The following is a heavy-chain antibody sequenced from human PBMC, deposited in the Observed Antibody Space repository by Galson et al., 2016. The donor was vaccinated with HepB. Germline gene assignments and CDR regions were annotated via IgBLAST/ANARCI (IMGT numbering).Heavy chain of an antibody. CDR1: GGSIKFGTYY. J-gene: IGHJ4*02. Sequence: TLSLTCTVSGGSIKFGTYYWSWIRQPAGKGLEWIGRIYASGTTKYNPPFRSRVTISLDTSKNQFSLRLSSVTAADTAVYYCAREREDYYGSGPSIYFFDYWGQGTLVTVSS. D-gene: IGHD3-10*01. CDR3: AREREDYYGSGPSIYFFDY. V-gene: IGHV4-61*02. CDR2: IYASGTT.